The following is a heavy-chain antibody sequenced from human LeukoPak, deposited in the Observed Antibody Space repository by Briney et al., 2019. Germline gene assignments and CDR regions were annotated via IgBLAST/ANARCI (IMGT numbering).Heavy chain of an antibody. CDR3: ARDGGVSRNYYGNAVGSWFDP. Sequence: GGSLRLSCAASGFTFSSYEMNWVRQAPGKGLEWVSYISSSGSTIYYADSVKGRFTISRDNAKNSLYLQMNSLRVEDTAVYYCARDGGVSRNYYGNAVGSWFDPWGQGTLVTVSS. J-gene: IGHJ5*02. CDR1: GFTFSSYE. D-gene: IGHD1-26*01. V-gene: IGHV3-48*03. CDR2: ISSSGSTI.